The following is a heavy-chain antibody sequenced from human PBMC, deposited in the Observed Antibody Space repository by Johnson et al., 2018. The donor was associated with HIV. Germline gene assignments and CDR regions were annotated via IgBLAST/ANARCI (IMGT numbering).Heavy chain of an antibody. CDR2: IRYDGSNK. Sequence: QVQLVESGGGVVQPGRSLRLSCAASGFTFSSYAMHWVRQAPGKGLEWVAFIRYDGSNKYYADSVKGRFTISRDNSKNTLYLQMNSLRAEDTAVYYCGGGIAVAGTLLDAFDIWGQGTMVTVSS. CDR3: GGGIAVAGTLLDAFDI. V-gene: IGHV3-30*02. D-gene: IGHD6-19*01. CDR1: GFTFSSYA. J-gene: IGHJ3*02.